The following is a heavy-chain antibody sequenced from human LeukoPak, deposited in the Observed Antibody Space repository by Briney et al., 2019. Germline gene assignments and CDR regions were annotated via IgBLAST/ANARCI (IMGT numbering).Heavy chain of an antibody. J-gene: IGHJ6*03. Sequence: GGSLRLSCAASGFSFSDYSMIWVRQAPGKGLEWVTFIRFDGGKKNYADSVKGRFAISRDNSKNTVYLQMNSLRAEDTAIYYCAKDGDSTGYYSSYYNHMDVWGKGTSVTISS. D-gene: IGHD3-22*01. V-gene: IGHV3-30*02. CDR2: IRFDGGKK. CDR1: GFSFSDYS. CDR3: AKDGDSTGYYSSYYNHMDV.